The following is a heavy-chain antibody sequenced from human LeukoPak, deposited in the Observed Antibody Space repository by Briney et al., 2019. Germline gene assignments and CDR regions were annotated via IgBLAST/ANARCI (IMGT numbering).Heavy chain of an antibody. CDR3: ARDGDIVVVVAATNFDY. J-gene: IGHJ4*02. CDR1: GYTFTGYY. CDR2: INPNSGST. D-gene: IGHD2-15*01. V-gene: IGHV1-2*02. Sequence: ASVKVSCKASGYTFTGYYMHWVRQAPGQGLEWMGWINPNSGSTNYAQKFQGRVTMTRDTSISTAYRELSRLKSDDTAVYYCARDGDIVVVVAATNFDYWGQGTLVTVSS.